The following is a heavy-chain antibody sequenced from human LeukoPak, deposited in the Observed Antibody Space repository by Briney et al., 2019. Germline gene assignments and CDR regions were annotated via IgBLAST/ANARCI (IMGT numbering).Heavy chain of an antibody. CDR2: INPNSGGT. J-gene: IGHJ4*02. CDR1: GYTFTGYY. V-gene: IGHV1-2*02. D-gene: IGHD2-2*01. CDR3: AREGCSSTSCYPPDDYFDY. Sequence: EASVKDSCKASGYTFTGYYMHWVRQAPGQGLEWMGWINPNSGGTNYAQKFQGRVTMTRDTSISTAYMELSRLRSDDTAVYYCAREGCSSTSCYPPDDYFDYWGQGTLVTVSS.